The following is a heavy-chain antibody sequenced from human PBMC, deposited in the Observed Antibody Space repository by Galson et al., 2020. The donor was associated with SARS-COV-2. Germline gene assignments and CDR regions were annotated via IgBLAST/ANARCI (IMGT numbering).Heavy chain of an antibody. Sequence: ASETLSLTCTVSGASFSRDYWSWIRQPPGKGLEVIGYIRYRGGTDYNPSLQSRVSISLDTSKNQFSLRLTSLTPADTAVYYCARDRRPDGHAFLEREAHWFFDVWGRGTLVTVSS. J-gene: IGHJ2*01. V-gene: IGHV4-59*01. CDR2: IRYRGGT. D-gene: IGHD2-21*01. CDR1: GASFSRDY. CDR3: ARDRRPDGHAFLEREAHWFFDV.